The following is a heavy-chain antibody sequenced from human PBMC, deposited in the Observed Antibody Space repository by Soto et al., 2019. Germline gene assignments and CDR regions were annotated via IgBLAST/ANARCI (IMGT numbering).Heavy chain of an antibody. J-gene: IGHJ4*02. CDR3: AYRFLSGVGDY. V-gene: IGHV2-5*02. CDR1: GFSLSTNGVG. CDR2: IYWDDDR. Sequence: QVTLKETGPTLVKPTQTLTLTCTFSGFSLSTNGVGVAWIRQSPGEALEWLALIYWDDDRKYTPSLKNRLNITTDTSKNQVVLTMTNMDPVDTATYYWAYRFLSGVGDYWGPGTLVTVSS. D-gene: IGHD3-3*01.